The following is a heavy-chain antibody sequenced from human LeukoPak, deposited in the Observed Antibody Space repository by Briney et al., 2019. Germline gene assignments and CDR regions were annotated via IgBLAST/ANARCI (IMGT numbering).Heavy chain of an antibody. CDR2: IRSKIDGGTI. CDR3: ATEWETGYSYIQTLNY. Sequence: PGGSLRLSCEVSGFTFKNAWMSWVRQAPGKRLEWVGHIRSKIDGGTIQYAAPVRGRFYISRDDSENTVYLQMNSLRSEDTAIYYCATEWETGYSYIQTLNYWGQGTLVSVSS. D-gene: IGHD5-18*01. J-gene: IGHJ4*02. V-gene: IGHV3-15*01. CDR1: GFTFKNAW.